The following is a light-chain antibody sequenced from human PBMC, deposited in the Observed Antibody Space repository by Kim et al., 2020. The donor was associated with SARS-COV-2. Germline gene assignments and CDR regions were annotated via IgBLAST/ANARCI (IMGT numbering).Light chain of an antibody. J-gene: IGLJ1*01. CDR1: NSDVGGYNY. Sequence: GQSITISCTGTNSDVGGYNYVSWYQQHPGKAPKLMIHDLSSRPSGVSNRFSGSKSGNTASLTISGLQAEDEADYYCSSYTSSTTLVFGAGTKVTVL. CDR2: DLS. V-gene: IGLV2-14*03. CDR3: SSYTSSTTLV.